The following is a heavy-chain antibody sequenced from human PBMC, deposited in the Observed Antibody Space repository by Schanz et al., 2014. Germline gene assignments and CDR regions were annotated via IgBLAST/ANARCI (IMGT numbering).Heavy chain of an antibody. Sequence: QVQLVQSGAEVKKPGSSVKVSCKASRSTFSSYTISWVRQAPGQGLEWVGRFIPILDVGNYAQQFQGRVTFTADKSTSTAYMELSSLRYEDTALYYCARGTMPGTFDIWGQGTMVTVSS. CDR2: FIPILDVG. CDR3: ARGTMPGTFDI. D-gene: IGHD2-2*01. V-gene: IGHV1-69*02. CDR1: RSTFSSYT. J-gene: IGHJ3*02.